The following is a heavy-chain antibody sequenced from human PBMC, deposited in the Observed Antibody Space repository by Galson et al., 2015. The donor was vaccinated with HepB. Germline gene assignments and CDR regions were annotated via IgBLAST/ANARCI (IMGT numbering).Heavy chain of an antibody. D-gene: IGHD4-17*01. CDR1: GFTFSDYY. Sequence: SLRLSCAASGFTFSDYYMSWIRQAPGKGLEWVSYISSSGSTIYYADSVKGRFTISRDNAKNSLYLQMNSLRAEDTAVYYCARVKGDLDYGDYEPPYYFDYWGQGTLVTVSS. J-gene: IGHJ4*02. CDR2: ISSSGSTI. CDR3: ARVKGDLDYGDYEPPYYFDY. V-gene: IGHV3-11*01.